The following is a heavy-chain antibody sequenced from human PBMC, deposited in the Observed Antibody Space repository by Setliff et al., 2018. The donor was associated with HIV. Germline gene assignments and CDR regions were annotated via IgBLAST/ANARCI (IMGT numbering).Heavy chain of an antibody. Sequence: GGSLRLSCAASGFAFGSFAMSWIRQAPGKALEWVSSITDDGLSTFYAGSVRGRFTVSRDNSRNTLLLQMNSLRGEDTALYYCALGGLSSGWGVSWGQGTLVTVSS. V-gene: IGHV3-23*01. J-gene: IGHJ5*02. CDR1: GFAFGSFA. CDR2: ITDDGLST. D-gene: IGHD6-19*01. CDR3: ALGGLSSGWGVS.